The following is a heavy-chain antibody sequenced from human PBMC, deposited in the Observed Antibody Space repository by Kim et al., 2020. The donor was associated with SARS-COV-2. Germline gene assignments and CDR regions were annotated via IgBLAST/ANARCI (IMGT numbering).Heavy chain of an antibody. D-gene: IGHD5-18*01. J-gene: IGHJ4*02. V-gene: IGHV3-30-3*01. CDR3: ARPRGYSYGSYIDY. CDR2: ISYAGGNK. Sequence: GGSLRLSCAASGFTFSRYGMHWVRQAPGKGLEWVSAISYAGGNKYYADSVKGRFTISRDNSKNTLYLQMNSLRAEDTAVYYCARPRGYSYGSYIDYWGQGTLVTVSS. CDR1: GFTFSRYG.